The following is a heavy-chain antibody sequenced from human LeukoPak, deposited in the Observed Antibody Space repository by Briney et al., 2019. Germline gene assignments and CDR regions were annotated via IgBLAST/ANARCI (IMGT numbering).Heavy chain of an antibody. V-gene: IGHV4-59*01. D-gene: IGHD3-10*01. Sequence: SETLSLTCTVSGGSISSYYWSWIRQPPGKGLEWIGYIYYSGSTNYNPSLKSRVTISVDTSKNQFSLKLSSVTAADTAVYYCARGDFYYGSGSYYLFDYWGQGTLVTVSS. CDR2: IYYSGST. CDR1: GGSISSYY. CDR3: ARGDFYYGSGSYYLFDY. J-gene: IGHJ4*02.